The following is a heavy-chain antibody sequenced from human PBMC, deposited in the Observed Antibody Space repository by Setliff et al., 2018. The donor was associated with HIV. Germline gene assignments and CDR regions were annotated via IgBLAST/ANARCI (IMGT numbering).Heavy chain of an antibody. V-gene: IGHV4-34*01. J-gene: IGHJ6*03. CDR3: ARGATLLPGYSDRWEYFYMDV. CDR2: INHSGST. Sequence: SETLSLTCAVYGGSFSEYYWSWIRQSPGKGLEWIGEINHSGSTHYNPPLKSQATISVDTSKNQFSLRLNSVTAADTAVYYCARGATLLPGYSDRWEYFYMDVWGKGTTVTVSS. CDR1: GGSFSEYY. D-gene: IGHD5-12*01.